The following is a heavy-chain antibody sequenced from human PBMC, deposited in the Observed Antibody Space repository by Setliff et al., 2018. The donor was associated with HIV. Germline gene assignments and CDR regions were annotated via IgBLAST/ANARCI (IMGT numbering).Heavy chain of an antibody. CDR2: INHSGGT. J-gene: IGHJ4*02. CDR1: GGSFSGYY. D-gene: IGHD3-10*01. Sequence: PSETLSLTCAVYGGSFSGYYWSWIRQPPGKGLEWIGGINHSGGTNYNPSLNSRVTISVDSSKNQFSLKLSSVTAADTAVYYCARGRHYYGSGSYYPLAYWGQGTLVTVPQ. CDR3: ARGRHYYGSGSYYPLAY. V-gene: IGHV4-34*01.